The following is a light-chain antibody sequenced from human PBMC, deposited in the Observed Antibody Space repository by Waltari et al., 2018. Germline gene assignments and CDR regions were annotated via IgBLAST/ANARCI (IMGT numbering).Light chain of an antibody. CDR3: QQSYSTPIT. V-gene: IGKV1-39*01. Sequence: DIQMTQSPSSLSASVGDRVTTTCRASQSISSYLNWYQQKPGKAPKLLFYAASSLQSGFPSSFSGRGSGTDFTRTISSLQPEDFATYYCQQSYSTPITFGQGTRLEIK. J-gene: IGKJ5*01. CDR2: AAS. CDR1: QSISSY.